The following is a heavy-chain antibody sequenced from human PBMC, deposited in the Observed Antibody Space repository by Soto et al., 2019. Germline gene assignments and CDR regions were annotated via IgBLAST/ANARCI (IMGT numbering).Heavy chain of an antibody. V-gene: IGHV1-18*01. CDR2: ISTYNGNT. J-gene: IGHJ4*02. CDR1: GYTFTSYG. CDR3: ARDLALLWFGDRATTGDY. D-gene: IGHD3-10*01. Sequence: ASVKVSCKASGYTFTSYGISWVRQAPGQGLEWMGWISTYNGNTNYAQKLQGRVTMTTDTSTSTAYMELRSLRSDDTAVYYCARDLALLWFGDRATTGDYWGQGTLVTVSS.